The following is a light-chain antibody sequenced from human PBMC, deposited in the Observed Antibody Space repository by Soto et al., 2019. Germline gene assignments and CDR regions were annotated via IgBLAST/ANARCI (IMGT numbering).Light chain of an antibody. Sequence: EVVLTQSPGTLSLSPGERATLSCRASQSVRNNYLAWYQQKPGQAPRLLIYDASNRASGIPPRLSGSGSGTDFTLAISGLEPEDLAVYYCQQRYNWPWTFGQGTKVDIK. CDR3: QQRYNWPWT. J-gene: IGKJ1*01. CDR1: QSVRNNY. CDR2: DAS. V-gene: IGKV3-11*01.